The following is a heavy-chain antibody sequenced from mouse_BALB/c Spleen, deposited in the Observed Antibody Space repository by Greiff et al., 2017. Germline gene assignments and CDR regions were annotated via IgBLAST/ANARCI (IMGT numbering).Heavy chain of an antibody. CDR2: IWAGGST. CDR3: ARDRDDYDGGGFAY. J-gene: IGHJ3*01. Sequence: VKLMESGPGLVAPSQSLSITCTVSGFSLTSYGVHWVRQPPGKGLEWLGVIWAGGSTNYNSALMSRLSISKDNSKSQVFLKMNSLQTDDTAMYYCARDRDDYDGGGFAYWGQGTLVTVSA. D-gene: IGHD2-4*01. CDR1: GFSLTSYG. V-gene: IGHV2-9*02.